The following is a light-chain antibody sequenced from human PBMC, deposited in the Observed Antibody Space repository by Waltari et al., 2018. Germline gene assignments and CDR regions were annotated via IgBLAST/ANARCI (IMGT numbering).Light chain of an antibody. CDR3: QHYVRLPGT. CDR1: QSIRGA. Sequence: EIVLTQSPGTLSLSPGERATLSCRASQSIRGALAWYQQKPGQAPGLLIYGASNRTTGFRDRFRGSGSGTEFSLTDSRLEPEDFAGYYCQHYVRLPGTFGQGTRVEI. J-gene: IGKJ1*01. V-gene: IGKV3-20*01. CDR2: GAS.